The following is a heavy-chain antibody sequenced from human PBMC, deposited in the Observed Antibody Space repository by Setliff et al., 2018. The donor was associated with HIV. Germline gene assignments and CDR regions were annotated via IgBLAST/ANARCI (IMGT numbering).Heavy chain of an antibody. J-gene: IGHJ4*02. D-gene: IGHD1-26*01. CDR2: ISSSGSTI. Sequence: LSLTCTVSGGSINSNTYFWGWIRQPPGKGLEWVSYISSSGSTIYYADSVKGRFTISRDNAKNTLYLQMNSLRAEDTAVYYCARERISVGGAQGADYWGQGTTVTVSS. CDR1: GGSINSNTYF. V-gene: IGHV3-11*04. CDR3: ARERISVGGAQGADY.